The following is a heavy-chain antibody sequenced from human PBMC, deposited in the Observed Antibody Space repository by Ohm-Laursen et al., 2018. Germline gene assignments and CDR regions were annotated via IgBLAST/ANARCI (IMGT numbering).Heavy chain of an antibody. CDR3: ATGPHYSNYGWFDP. D-gene: IGHD4-11*01. CDR2: IYSSGST. V-gene: IGHV4-4*07. CDR1: GGSISSYY. Sequence: SDTLSLTCTVSGGSISSYYWSWIRQPAGKGLEWIGRIYSSGSTNYNPSLKSRVTMSLDTSKNQFSLKLSSVTAADTAVYYCATGPHYSNYGWFDPWGQGTLVTVSS. J-gene: IGHJ5*02.